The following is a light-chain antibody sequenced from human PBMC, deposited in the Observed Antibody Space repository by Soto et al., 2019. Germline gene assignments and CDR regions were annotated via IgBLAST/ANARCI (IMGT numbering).Light chain of an antibody. CDR3: QHYNNWWT. J-gene: IGKJ1*01. CDR2: DAS. Sequence: EIVLTQSPATLSLSPGARATLSGRASQSISNSLAWYQQRPGQAPRLLVYDASNRATGIPARFSASGTGTDFTLTISDVKPEDFAVYYCQHYNNWWTFGQGTKLEIK. V-gene: IGKV3-11*01. CDR1: QSISNS.